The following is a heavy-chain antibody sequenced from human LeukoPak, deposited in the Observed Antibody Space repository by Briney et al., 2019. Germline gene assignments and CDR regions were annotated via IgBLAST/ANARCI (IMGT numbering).Heavy chain of an antibody. CDR1: GFTFSSYE. J-gene: IGHJ4*02. Sequence: SGGSLRLSCAASGFTFSSYEMNWVRQAPGKGLEWVSYISSSGSTIYYADSVKGRFTISRDNAKNSLYLQMNSLRAEDTAVYYCAKYGSKYYYDSSGYGWGQGTLVTVSS. CDR3: AKYGSKYYYDSSGYG. D-gene: IGHD3-22*01. CDR2: ISSSGSTI. V-gene: IGHV3-48*03.